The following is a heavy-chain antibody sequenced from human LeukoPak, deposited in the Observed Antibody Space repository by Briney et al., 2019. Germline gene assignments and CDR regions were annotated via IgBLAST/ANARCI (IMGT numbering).Heavy chain of an antibody. J-gene: IGHJ4*02. V-gene: IGHV3-48*01. CDR1: GFTFSSSN. CDR3: AKETSDYGDEYFDY. CDR2: IETSSSPI. D-gene: IGHD4-17*01. Sequence: GGSLRLSCAASGFTFSSSNMNWVRQAPGKGLEWVSYIETSSSPIYYTDSVKGRFTISRDNAKNSLYLQMNSLRAEDTAVYYCAKETSDYGDEYFDYWGQGTLVTVSS.